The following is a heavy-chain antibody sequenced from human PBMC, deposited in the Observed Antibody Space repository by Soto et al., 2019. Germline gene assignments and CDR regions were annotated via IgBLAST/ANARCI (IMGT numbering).Heavy chain of an antibody. CDR2: IYYSGST. CDR1: GGSISSYY. D-gene: IGHD7-27*01. Sequence: QVQLQESGPGLVKPSETLSLTCTVSGGSISSYYWSWIRQPPGKGLEWIGYIYYSGSTDYDPSLKSRVTISVDTSKNQFSLKLSSVPAADTAVYYCARRWGTYFDFWGQGTLGTVSS. V-gene: IGHV4-59*01. J-gene: IGHJ4*02. CDR3: ARRWGTYFDF.